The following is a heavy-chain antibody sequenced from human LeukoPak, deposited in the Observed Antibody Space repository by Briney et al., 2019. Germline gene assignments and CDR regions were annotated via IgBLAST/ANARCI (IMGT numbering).Heavy chain of an antibody. D-gene: IGHD4-17*01. CDR1: GYTFTSYG. Sequence: ASVKVSCKASGYTFTSYGISWVRQAPGQGLEWMGWISAYNGNTNYAQRLQGRVTMTTDTSTSTAYMELRSLRSDDTAVYYCARDPLGDSNFDYWGQGTLVTVSS. V-gene: IGHV1-18*01. CDR3: ARDPLGDSNFDY. CDR2: ISAYNGNT. J-gene: IGHJ4*02.